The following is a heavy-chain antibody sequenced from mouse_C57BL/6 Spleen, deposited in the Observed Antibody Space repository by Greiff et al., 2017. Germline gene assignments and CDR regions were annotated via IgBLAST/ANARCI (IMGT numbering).Heavy chain of an antibody. CDR3: TTGEGEYYFDY. J-gene: IGHJ2*01. V-gene: IGHV1-15*01. Sequence: QVQLQQSGAELVRPGASVTLSCKASGYTFTDYEMHWVKQTPVHGLEWIGAIDPETGGTAYNQKFKGKAILTADKSSSTAYMELRSLTSEDSAVYYCTTGEGEYYFDYWGQGTTLTVSS. CDR2: IDPETGGT. CDR1: GYTFTDYE.